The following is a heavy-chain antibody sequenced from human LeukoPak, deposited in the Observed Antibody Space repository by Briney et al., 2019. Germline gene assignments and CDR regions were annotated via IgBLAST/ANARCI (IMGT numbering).Heavy chain of an antibody. Sequence: ASVKVSCKASGYTFTSYGISWVRQAPGQGLEWMGWISAYNGNTNYAQKLQGRVTMTTDTSTSTAYMELRSLRSDDTAVYYCARDRGRNYYDSSGYYLYTDFDYWGQGTLVTVSS. D-gene: IGHD3-22*01. J-gene: IGHJ4*02. CDR3: ARDRGRNYYDSSGYYLYTDFDY. V-gene: IGHV1-18*01. CDR1: GYTFTSYG. CDR2: ISAYNGNT.